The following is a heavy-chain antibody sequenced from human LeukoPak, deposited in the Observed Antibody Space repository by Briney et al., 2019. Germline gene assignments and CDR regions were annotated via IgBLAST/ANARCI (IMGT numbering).Heavy chain of an antibody. J-gene: IGHJ4*02. D-gene: IGHD5-24*01. CDR1: GGSISSSSYY. Sequence: PSETLSLTCTVSGGSISSSSYYWGWIRQPPWKGLEWIGSIYYSGSTYYNPSLKSRVTISVDTSKNQFSLKLSSVTAADTAVYYCARLFPGEMATMEGSIYFDYWGQGTLVTVSS. CDR3: ARLFPGEMATMEGSIYFDY. V-gene: IGHV4-39*01. CDR2: IYYSGST.